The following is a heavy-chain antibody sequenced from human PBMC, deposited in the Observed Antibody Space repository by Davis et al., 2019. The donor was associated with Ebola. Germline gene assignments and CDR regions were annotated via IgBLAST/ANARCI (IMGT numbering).Heavy chain of an antibody. V-gene: IGHV4-34*01. J-gene: IGHJ4*02. CDR2: INHSGST. D-gene: IGHD7-27*01. CDR1: GGSISSYY. CDR3: ARGYWGSGVFGY. Sequence: GSLRLSCTVSGGSISSYYWSWIRQPPGKGLEWIGEINHSGSTNYNPSLKSRVTISVDTSKHQFSLKLSSVTAADTAVYYCARGYWGSGVFGYWGQGTLVTVSS.